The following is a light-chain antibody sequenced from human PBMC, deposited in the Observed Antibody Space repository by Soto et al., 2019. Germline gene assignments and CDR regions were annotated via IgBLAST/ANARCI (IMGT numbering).Light chain of an antibody. V-gene: IGKV3-11*01. Sequence: LFTQHPPTRDVSPGERATLSCRASESDHNYLAWYQQKPGRAPRLLSYDTSNRANGIPSRFSGSGSGTDFPITISSLEPEDFAVYYCQQSSNWPGTVGQGTKV. CDR1: ESDHNY. CDR2: DTS. CDR3: QQSSNWPGT. J-gene: IGKJ1*01.